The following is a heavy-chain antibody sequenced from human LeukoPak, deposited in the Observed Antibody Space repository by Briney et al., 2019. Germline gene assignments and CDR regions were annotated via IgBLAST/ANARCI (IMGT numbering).Heavy chain of an antibody. D-gene: IGHD3-22*01. CDR2: INPNDSYT. V-gene: IGHV5-10-1*01. Sequence: AESLKISCKGSGYSFTSYWISWVRQMPAKDLQWMGTINPNDSYTNYSPSFQGHVTISADKSISTAYLQWSSLKASDTAIYYCTRQRYYYDFSGYYYDYWGQGTLVTVSS. CDR3: TRQRYYYDFSGYYYDY. CDR1: GYSFTSYW. J-gene: IGHJ4*02.